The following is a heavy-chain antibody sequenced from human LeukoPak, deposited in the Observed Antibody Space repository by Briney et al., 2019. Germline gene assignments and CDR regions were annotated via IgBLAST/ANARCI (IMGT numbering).Heavy chain of an antibody. CDR3: AKDRTMIVVVGAFDI. D-gene: IGHD3-22*01. V-gene: IGHV3-74*01. J-gene: IGHJ3*02. CDR1: GFTFNNYW. CDR2: TNTHGTSA. Sequence: PGGSLRLSCAASGFTFNNYWMHWVRQAPGKGLVWVARTNTHGTSANYADSVKGRFIISRDNANNTLYLQMNSLRAEDTAVYYCAKDRTMIVVVGAFDIWGQGTMVTVSS.